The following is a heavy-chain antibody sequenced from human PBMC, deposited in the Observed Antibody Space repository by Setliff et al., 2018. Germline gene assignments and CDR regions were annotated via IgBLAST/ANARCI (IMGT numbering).Heavy chain of an antibody. J-gene: IGHJ4*02. CDR2: VSVSGDNT. V-gene: IGHV3-23*01. CDR3: AGQGPIFGSGLIPGFDQ. CDR1: GESFSNNY. D-gene: IGHD3-3*01. Sequence: PSETLSLTCSVYGESFSNNYWSWIRQAPGKGLEWVSTVSVSGDNTYYTDSVKGRFTTSRDNSKNTVSLQMSSLRTEDTAIYFCAGQGPIFGSGLIPGFDQWGQGTMVTVSS.